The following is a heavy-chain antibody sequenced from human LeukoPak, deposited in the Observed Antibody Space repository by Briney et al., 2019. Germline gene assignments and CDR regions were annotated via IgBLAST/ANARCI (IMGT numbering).Heavy chain of an antibody. CDR2: ISYDGSNK. CDR1: GFTFSSYA. J-gene: IGHJ4*02. D-gene: IGHD3-22*01. CDR3: ARDDYYDSSGYAGY. V-gene: IGHV3-30-3*01. Sequence: PGGSLRLSCAASGFTFSSYAMHWVRQAPGKGLEWVAVISYDGSNKYYADSVKGRFTISRDNSKNTLYLQMNSLRAEDTAVYYCARDDYYDSSGYAGYWGQGTLVTVSS.